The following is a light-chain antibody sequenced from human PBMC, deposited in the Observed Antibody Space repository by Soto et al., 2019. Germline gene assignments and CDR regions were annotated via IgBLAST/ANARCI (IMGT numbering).Light chain of an antibody. CDR1: SSNLVNNY. CDR2: DNN. Sequence: HSGLTQPPSVSAAPGHQVAISCSGSSSNLVNNYVSWYQQLPGTSPKLLIYDNNKRPSGIPDRFSGSKSGTSATLGITGLQTGDAADYYCGTWDSSLSSFVFGTGTKVTVL. V-gene: IGLV1-51*01. J-gene: IGLJ1*01. CDR3: GTWDSSLSSFV.